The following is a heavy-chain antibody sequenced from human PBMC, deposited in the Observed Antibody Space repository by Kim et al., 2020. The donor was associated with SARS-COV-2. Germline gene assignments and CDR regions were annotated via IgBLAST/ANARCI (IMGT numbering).Heavy chain of an antibody. CDR2: GST. Sequence: GSTYYNPALKSRVTISVDTSKNQFSLKLSSVTAADTAVYYCARLKYGSGTWGQGTLVTVSS. CDR3: ARLKYGSGT. J-gene: IGHJ5*02. D-gene: IGHD3-10*01. V-gene: IGHV4-39*01.